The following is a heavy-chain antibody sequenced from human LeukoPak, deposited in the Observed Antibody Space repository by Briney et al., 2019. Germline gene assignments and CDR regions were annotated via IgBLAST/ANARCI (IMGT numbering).Heavy chain of an antibody. CDR2: IYPGDSDT. V-gene: IGHV5-51*01. Sequence: GESLKISCKGSGYSFTSYWICCVRQMPGKGLERMWIIYPGDSDTRYSPSFQGQVTISADKSISTAYLQWSSLKASDTAMYYCARHSLGLELRGEDYWGQGTLVTVSS. J-gene: IGHJ4*02. CDR3: ARHSLGLELRGEDY. D-gene: IGHD1-7*01. CDR1: GYSFTSYW.